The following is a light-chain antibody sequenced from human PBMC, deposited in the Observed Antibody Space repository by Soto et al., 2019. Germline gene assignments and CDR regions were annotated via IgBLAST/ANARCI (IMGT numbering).Light chain of an antibody. V-gene: IGKV1-33*01. CDR3: QQYNNWPPIT. Sequence: DMQMTQSPPSLSVSVGDRVTITCQASQDISNYLHWFQQKPGKAPQLLIFDVSNLQTGVPSRFSGGGSGSDFALTISSLQSEDFAVYYCQQYNNWPPITFGQGTRLEIK. CDR1: QDISNY. J-gene: IGKJ5*01. CDR2: DVS.